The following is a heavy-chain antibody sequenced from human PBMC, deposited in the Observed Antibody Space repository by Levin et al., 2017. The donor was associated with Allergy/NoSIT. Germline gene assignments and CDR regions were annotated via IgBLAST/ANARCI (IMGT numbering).Heavy chain of an antibody. V-gene: IGHV3-49*03. Sequence: PGESLKISCAASGFTFGDYAMNWFRQAPGKELEWVGFIRSKAYGGTSEYAASVKGRFSISRDDSKSIAYLQMNSLKTEDTAVYYCIRDHFRPGDYFDYWGQGTLVTVSS. CDR2: IRSKAYGGTS. J-gene: IGHJ4*02. D-gene: IGHD3-3*02. CDR3: IRDHFRPGDYFDY. CDR1: GFTFGDYA.